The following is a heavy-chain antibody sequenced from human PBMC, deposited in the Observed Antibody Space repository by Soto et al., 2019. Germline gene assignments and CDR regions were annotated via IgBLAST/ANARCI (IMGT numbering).Heavy chain of an antibody. CDR1: GYSFTSYW. D-gene: IGHD4-4*01. V-gene: IGHV5-51*01. J-gene: IGHJ4*02. Sequence: GESLKISCKGSGYSFTSYWIGWVRQMPGKGLEWMGIIYPGDSDTRYSPSFQGQVTISADKSISTAYLQMNSLRAEDTAVYYCTRGRENYSYFDYWGQGILVTVSS. CDR2: IYPGDSDT. CDR3: TRGRENYSYFDY.